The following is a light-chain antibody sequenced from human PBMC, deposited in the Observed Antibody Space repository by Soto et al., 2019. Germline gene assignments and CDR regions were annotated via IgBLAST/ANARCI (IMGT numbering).Light chain of an antibody. CDR3: LQYHSFALT. V-gene: IGKV1-5*03. J-gene: IGKJ4*01. CDR2: KAS. Sequence: DLQMTQSPSTLSASVGDRVAITCRASQSIDDWLAWHQQKPGKEPKLLIYKASTLESGVPPRFSGSGSGTELPLTINSLQPDDVATYYCLQYHSFALTFGGGNTVEI. CDR1: QSIDDW.